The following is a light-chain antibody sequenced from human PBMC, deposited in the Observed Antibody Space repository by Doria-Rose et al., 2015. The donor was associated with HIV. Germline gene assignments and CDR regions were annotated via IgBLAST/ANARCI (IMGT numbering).Light chain of an antibody. V-gene: IGKV1-5*03. J-gene: IGKJ1*01. CDR2: KAS. CDR3: QHFDKYFSWT. CDR1: QSISNW. Sequence: MAQSPSTLSASVGDRVTITCQASQSISNWLAWYQQKPGQAPKLLIYKASTLQSGAPSRFRGSGSGTEFTLTINSLQPDDFATYYCQHFDKYFSWTFGHGTKVDIK.